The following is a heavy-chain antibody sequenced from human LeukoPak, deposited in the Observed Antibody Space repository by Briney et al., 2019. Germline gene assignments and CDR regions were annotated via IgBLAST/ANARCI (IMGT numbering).Heavy chain of an antibody. J-gene: IGHJ6*03. CDR3: ARWPPTRHYMDV. CDR1: GFSFSTYD. Sequence: GGSLRLSCAAAGFSFSTYDMNWVRQAPGKGLEWVSSISIASSYIFYADSVKGRFTISRDNSNNPLYLQMSRLRAEDTAVYYCARWPPTRHYMDVWGKGTTVPVPS. V-gene: IGHV3-21*01. CDR2: ISIASSYI.